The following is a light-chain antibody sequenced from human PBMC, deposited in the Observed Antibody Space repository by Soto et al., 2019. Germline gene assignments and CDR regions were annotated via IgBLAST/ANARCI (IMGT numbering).Light chain of an antibody. CDR3: QQYENLPT. Sequence: DIQLTHSPSSLSASVGDRVTITCRASQVIGTALGWYQQKPGKAPKRLIYDASNLEAGVPSRFRGSGSETDFTFTISRLQPEDIATYYCQQYENLPTFGQGTRLEIK. J-gene: IGKJ5*01. CDR2: DAS. V-gene: IGKV1-33*01. CDR1: QVIGTA.